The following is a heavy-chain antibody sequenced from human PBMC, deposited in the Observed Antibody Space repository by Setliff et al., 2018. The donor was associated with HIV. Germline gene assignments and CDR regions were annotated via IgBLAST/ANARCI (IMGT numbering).Heavy chain of an antibody. Sequence: SETLSLPCTASDGSISSGEYYWSWIRQPPGKGLEWLGYISSSRGTDYNPSLHSRMIKSIDTSKNQFSLKLRSVTDADTAVYFCARFLRYYSTGFLLYYFDNWGQGTLVTVSS. CDR3: ARFLRYYSTGFLLYYFDN. J-gene: IGHJ4*02. CDR1: DGSISSGEYY. V-gene: IGHV4-30-4*08. CDR2: ISSSRGT. D-gene: IGHD3-22*01.